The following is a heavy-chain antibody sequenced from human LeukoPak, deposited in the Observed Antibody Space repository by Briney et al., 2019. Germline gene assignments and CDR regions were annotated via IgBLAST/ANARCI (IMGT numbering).Heavy chain of an antibody. J-gene: IGHJ3*02. V-gene: IGHV3-30-3*01. Sequence: GRSLRLSCAASGFTFSSYAMHWVRQAPGKGLEWVAVISYDGSNKYYADSVKGRFTISRDNSKNTLYLQMNSLRAEDTAVYYCAREYSSSSATDAFDIWGQGTMVTVSS. CDR2: ISYDGSNK. CDR3: AREYSSSSATDAFDI. CDR1: GFTFSSYA. D-gene: IGHD6-6*01.